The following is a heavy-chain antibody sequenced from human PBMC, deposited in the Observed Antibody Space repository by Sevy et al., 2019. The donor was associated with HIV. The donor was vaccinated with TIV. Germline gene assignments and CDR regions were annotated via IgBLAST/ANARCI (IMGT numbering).Heavy chain of an antibody. Sequence: GGSLRLSCAASGFSFSNYAMNWVRQAPGKGLEWVSSISTNTRHIYYADPVKGRFTVSRDNAKNSQYLQMSNLRVEDTAVYYCVRNAGGYDFVFDPWGQGTLVTVSS. CDR3: VRNAGGYDFVFDP. D-gene: IGHD3-16*01. CDR2: ISTNTRHI. J-gene: IGHJ5*02. V-gene: IGHV3-48*03. CDR1: GFSFSNYA.